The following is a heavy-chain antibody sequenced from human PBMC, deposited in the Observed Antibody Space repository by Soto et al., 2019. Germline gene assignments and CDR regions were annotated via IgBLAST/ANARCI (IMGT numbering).Heavy chain of an antibody. J-gene: IGHJ5*02. CDR3: AGQTFTIAAASYGRSNWFDP. D-gene: IGHD6-25*01. V-gene: IGHV4-39*01. Sequence: PSETLSLTCTSSVGSITSSSHFCGWFRQPPWKGLEWIGTIYFTGNTYYTPSLKSRLTMSIDTSKNEFSLRLNSVTAADTAVYYCAGQTFTIAAASYGRSNWFDPLGPGTLVSVSS. CDR2: IYFTGNT. CDR1: VGSITSSSHF.